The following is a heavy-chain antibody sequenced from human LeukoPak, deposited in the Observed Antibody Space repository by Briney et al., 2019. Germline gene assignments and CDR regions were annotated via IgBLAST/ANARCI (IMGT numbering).Heavy chain of an antibody. CDR1: GFTFSSYW. Sequence: PGGSLRPSCAASGFTFSSYWMHWVRQAPGKGLVWVSRINSDGSSTSYADSVKGRFTISRDNAKNTLYLQMNSLRAEDTAVYYCARESSYGSTTFDYWGQGTLVTVSS. D-gene: IGHD5-18*01. J-gene: IGHJ4*02. V-gene: IGHV3-74*01. CDR2: INSDGSST. CDR3: ARESSYGSTTFDY.